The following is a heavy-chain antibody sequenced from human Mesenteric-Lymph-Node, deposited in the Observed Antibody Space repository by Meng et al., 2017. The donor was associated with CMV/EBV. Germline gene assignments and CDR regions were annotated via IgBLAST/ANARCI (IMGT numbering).Heavy chain of an antibody. CDR2: IRLDGGEK. CDR3: ARRSALDY. CDR1: GFTFSSYW. J-gene: IGHJ4*02. V-gene: IGHV3-7*01. Sequence: GESLKISCAASGFTFSSYWMSWVRQAPGKGLEWVASIRLDGGEKHYVDSVEGRFTSSRDNAKNSLHLQMNSLRTEDTAVYYCARRSALDYWGQGTLVTVSS. D-gene: IGHD2-15*01.